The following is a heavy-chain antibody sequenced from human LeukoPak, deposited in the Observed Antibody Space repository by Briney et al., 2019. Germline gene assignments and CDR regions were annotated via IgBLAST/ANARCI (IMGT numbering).Heavy chain of an antibody. Sequence: QPGGSPRLSCAASGFTFSNYAMYWVRQAPGKGLEWVSYISSSGSTIYYADSVKGRFTIPRDNAKKSLYLQMNSLRAEDTAVYYCARARLTDYVWGRRTFDIWGQGTMVTISS. J-gene: IGHJ3*02. V-gene: IGHV3-48*03. CDR3: ARARLTDYVWGRRTFDI. D-gene: IGHD3-16*01. CDR1: GFTFSNYA. CDR2: ISSSGSTI.